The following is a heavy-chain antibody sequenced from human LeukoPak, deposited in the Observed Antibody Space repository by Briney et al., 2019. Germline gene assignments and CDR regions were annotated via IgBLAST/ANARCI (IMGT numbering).Heavy chain of an antibody. J-gene: IGHJ5*02. Sequence: GGSLRLSCAGSGFTFSSYSMNWVRQAPGKGLEWVSSISSSSSYIYYADSVKGRFTISRDNAKNSLYLQMNSLRAEDTAVYYCARQYSSGWYEGLDWFDPWGQGTLVTVSS. D-gene: IGHD6-19*01. V-gene: IGHV3-21*01. CDR2: ISSSSSYI. CDR1: GFTFSSYS. CDR3: ARQYSSGWYEGLDWFDP.